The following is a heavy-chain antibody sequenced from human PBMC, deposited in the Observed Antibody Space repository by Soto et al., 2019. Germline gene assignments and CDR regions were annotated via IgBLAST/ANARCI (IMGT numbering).Heavy chain of an antibody. CDR1: DGSIDSGSYY. D-gene: IGHD1-26*01. CDR3: TRGLDRAKLGY. J-gene: IGHJ4*02. V-gene: IGHV4-31*03. CDR2: IHYSGSI. Sequence: QVQLQESGPGLVKPSQTLSLTCTVSDGSIDSGSYYRSWVRQYPGKGLEWIGSIHYSGSIYYSPYLRSRLTMSADTSKNQFSLKLSSVTVADTAVYYGTRGLDRAKLGYWGQGIQVIVSS.